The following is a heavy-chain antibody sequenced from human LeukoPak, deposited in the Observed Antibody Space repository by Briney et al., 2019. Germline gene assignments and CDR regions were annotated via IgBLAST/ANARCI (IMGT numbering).Heavy chain of an antibody. Sequence: ASVKVSCKASGYIFRNFGIAWVRQAPGQGPEWMGWINPSNGDSNYVEKFQGRLNMTTTTSTSTAYMELRSLRSDDTAVYFCARDYGIGQLDYWGQGTLVSVSS. V-gene: IGHV1-18*01. D-gene: IGHD3-16*01. J-gene: IGHJ4*02. CDR3: ARDYGIGQLDY. CDR2: INPSNGDS. CDR1: GYIFRNFG.